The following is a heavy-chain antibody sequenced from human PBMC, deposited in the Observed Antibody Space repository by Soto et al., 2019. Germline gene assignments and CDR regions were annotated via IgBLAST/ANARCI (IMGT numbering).Heavy chain of an antibody. CDR3: ARGIAGAMDS. D-gene: IGHD2-2*01. V-gene: IGHV4-31*03. CDR2: IYYSGRT. J-gene: IGHJ4*02. CDR1: GYSISSGGYY. Sequence: SETLSLTCIVSGYSISSGGYYWSWIRQHPGKGLEWLGYIYYSGRTYYNPSLKSRVTVSVDTSENQFSLKLYSVTAADTAFYYCARGIAGAMDSWGRGILVTVSS.